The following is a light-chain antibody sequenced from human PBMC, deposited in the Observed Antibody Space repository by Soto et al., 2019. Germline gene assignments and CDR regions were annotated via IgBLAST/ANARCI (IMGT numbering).Light chain of an antibody. J-gene: IGKJ1*01. CDR3: QQSYRTWT. V-gene: IGKV1-39*01. Sequence: DIQMTQSPSSLSASVGDRVTSTCRASQTISNYLNWYQQKPGKAPKLLIYAASTLQSGVPSRFSGSGSGTDFTLTISSLQPEDFATYYCQQSYRTWTFGQGTKV. CDR1: QTISNY. CDR2: AAS.